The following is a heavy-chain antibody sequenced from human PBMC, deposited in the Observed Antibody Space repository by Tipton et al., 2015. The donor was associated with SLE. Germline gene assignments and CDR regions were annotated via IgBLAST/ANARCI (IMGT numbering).Heavy chain of an antibody. CDR3: ARVKDYIWGSYPLGTFDI. V-gene: IGHV4-39*07. Sequence: TLSLTCTVSGGSISSSSYYWGWLRQPPGKGLEWIGSMFYSGNSYYNPSLKSRVTISVDTSKNQFSLNLSSVTAADTAVYYCARVKDYIWGSYPLGTFDIWGQGTMVTVSS. D-gene: IGHD3-16*02. CDR1: GGSISSSSYY. CDR2: MFYSGNS. J-gene: IGHJ3*02.